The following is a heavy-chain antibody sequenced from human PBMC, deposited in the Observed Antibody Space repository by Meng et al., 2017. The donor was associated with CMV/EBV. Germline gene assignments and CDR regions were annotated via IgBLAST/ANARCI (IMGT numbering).Heavy chain of an antibody. CDR3: AKWGIAAAGKGFDY. D-gene: IGHD6-13*01. V-gene: IGHV4-39*01. Sequence: SEILSLTCAVYGGSFSGYYWGWIRQPPGKGLEWIGSIYYSGSTYYNPSLKSRVTISVDTSKNQFSLKLSSVTAADTAVYYCAKWGIAAAGKGFDYWGQGTLVTVSS. CDR2: IYYSGST. CDR1: GGSFSGYY. J-gene: IGHJ4*02.